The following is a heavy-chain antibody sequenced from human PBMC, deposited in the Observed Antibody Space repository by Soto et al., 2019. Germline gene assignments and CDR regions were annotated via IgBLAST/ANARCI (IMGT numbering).Heavy chain of an antibody. Sequence: QLQLQESGSGLVKPSQTLSLTCAVSGGSISSGGYSWSWIRQPPGKGLEWIGYIYHSGSPYYNPSLKSLITISGDRAKNQFTLKLSSVPAADTAVYSCARGPPFGYWGQGTLVTVSS. J-gene: IGHJ4*02. D-gene: IGHD3-10*01. V-gene: IGHV4-30-2*01. CDR3: ARGPPFGY. CDR2: IYHSGSP. CDR1: GGSISSGGYS.